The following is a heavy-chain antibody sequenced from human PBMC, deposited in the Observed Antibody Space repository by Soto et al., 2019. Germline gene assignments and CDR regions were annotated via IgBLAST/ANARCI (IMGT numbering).Heavy chain of an antibody. Sequence: PSETLSLTCAVYGGSLSTFYWSLIRQPPGKGLKWIGDLNHGGSANYNPSLKSRVNISVDVSKQQFSLRLTFVTAADTVVYYCARALGRAASGFYYFRGTDVWGQGTTVAVSS. CDR3: ARALGRAASGFYYFRGTDV. J-gene: IGHJ6*02. V-gene: IGHV4-34*01. CDR1: GGSLSTFY. D-gene: IGHD6-25*01. CDR2: LNHGGSA.